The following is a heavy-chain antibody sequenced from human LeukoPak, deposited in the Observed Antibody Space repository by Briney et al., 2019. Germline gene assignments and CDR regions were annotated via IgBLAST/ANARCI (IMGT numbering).Heavy chain of an antibody. CDR3: ARQRYYYDSSGYYYDY. CDR1: GGSISSYY. V-gene: IGHV4-4*09. CDR2: IYTSGST. J-gene: IGHJ4*02. D-gene: IGHD3-22*01. Sequence: SETLFLTCTVSGGSISSYYWSWIRQPPGKGLEWIGYIYTSGSTNYNPSLKSRVTISVDTSKNQFSLKLSSVTAADTAVYYCARQRYYYDSSGYYYDYWGQGTLVTVSS.